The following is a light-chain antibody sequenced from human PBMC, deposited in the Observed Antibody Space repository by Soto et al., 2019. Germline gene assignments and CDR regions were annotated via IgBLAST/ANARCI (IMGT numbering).Light chain of an antibody. J-gene: IGKJ1*01. CDR3: QQCDSSPST. V-gene: IGKV1-5*01. Sequence: DIQMTHSPSTVSAYVGDSVTIACRASQSITTWLAWYQQRPGKAPKLLIYDVSSLRSGVPSRFSGSRSGTELKLTVGSLHTDDFATYHCQQCDSSPSTVGQGTTV. CDR2: DVS. CDR1: QSITTW.